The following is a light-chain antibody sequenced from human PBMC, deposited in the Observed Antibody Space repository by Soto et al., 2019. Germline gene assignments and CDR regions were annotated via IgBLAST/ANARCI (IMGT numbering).Light chain of an antibody. CDR3: QQYNDWPLT. Sequence: EIVLTQSPATLSVSPGERATLSCRASQGVSSNLAWYQQKPGQAPSLLIYGAFTRATGIPARFSGTGSGTEFTLTISSLQSEDFALYYCQQYNDWPLTFGQGTKVDI. J-gene: IGKJ1*01. V-gene: IGKV3-15*01. CDR2: GAF. CDR1: QGVSSN.